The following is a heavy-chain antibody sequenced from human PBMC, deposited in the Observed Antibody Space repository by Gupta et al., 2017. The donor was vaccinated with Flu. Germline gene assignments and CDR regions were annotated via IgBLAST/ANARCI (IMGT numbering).Heavy chain of an antibody. J-gene: IGHJ4*02. CDR2: TSAYNGAT. Sequence: GRPGPGQRLEWMGWTSAYNGATNYAQKFQGRLTMTTDTSTSTAYMELTSLRSDDTAVYYCARDATGYCTNGVCKIDYWGQGTLVTVSS. D-gene: IGHD2-8*01. CDR3: ARDATGYCTNGVCKIDY. V-gene: IGHV1-18*01.